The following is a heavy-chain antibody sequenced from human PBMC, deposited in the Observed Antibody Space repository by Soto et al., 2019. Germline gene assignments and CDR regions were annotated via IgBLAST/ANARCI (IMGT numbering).Heavy chain of an antibody. Sequence: SVKVSCKASGFTFTSSAVQWVRQARGQRLEWIGWIVVGSGNTNYAQKFQGRVTITADESTSTAYMELSSLRSEDTAVYYCACAAYSQWYNWFDPWGQGTLVTVSS. CDR3: ACAAYSQWYNWFDP. J-gene: IGHJ5*02. CDR1: GFTFTSSA. CDR2: IVVGSGNT. D-gene: IGHD6-13*01. V-gene: IGHV1-58*01.